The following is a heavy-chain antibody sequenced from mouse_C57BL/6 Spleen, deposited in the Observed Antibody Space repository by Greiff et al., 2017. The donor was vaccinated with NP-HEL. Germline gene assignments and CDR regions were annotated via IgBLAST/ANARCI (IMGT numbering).Heavy chain of an antibody. CDR1: GYSITSGYY. V-gene: IGHV3-6*01. D-gene: IGHD1-2*01. Sequence: EVKLMESGPGLVKPSQSLSLTCSVTGYSITSGYYWNWIRQFPGNKLEWMGYISYDGSNNYNPSLKNRISITRDTSKNQFFLKLNSVTTEDTATYYCARGTTAPWFAYWGQGTLVTVSA. J-gene: IGHJ3*01. CDR2: ISYDGSN. CDR3: ARGTTAPWFAY.